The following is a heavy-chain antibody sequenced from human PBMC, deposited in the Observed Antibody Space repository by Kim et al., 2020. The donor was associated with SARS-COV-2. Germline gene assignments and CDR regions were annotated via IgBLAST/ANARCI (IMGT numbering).Heavy chain of an antibody. J-gene: IGHJ4*02. CDR3: AKDRGELSGWPVFHY. D-gene: IGHD6-19*01. V-gene: IGHV3-53*01. CDR1: GFSVTTTH. Sequence: GGSLRLSCAASGFSVTTTHMTWVRQSPGKGLEWFAVLHRGHNIYYADSVKGRFTISKNNSKNALYLQKDGLGVDDTAIYFCAKDRGELSGWPVFHYWGQGALVTVSS. CDR2: LHRGHNI.